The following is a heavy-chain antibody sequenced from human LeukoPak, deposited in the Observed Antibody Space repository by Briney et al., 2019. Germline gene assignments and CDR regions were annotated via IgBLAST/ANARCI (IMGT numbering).Heavy chain of an antibody. CDR1: GLTVSSYG. Sequence: PGGSLRLSCGASGLTVSSYGMSWVRQAPGKGLEWVSTIIGSAVNTYYADSVKGRFTISRDDSKNTVYLQMNSLRAEDTAVYSCAKDWDMAPGYWGQGTLVTVSS. CDR3: AKDWDMAPGY. CDR2: IIGSAVNT. V-gene: IGHV3-23*01. J-gene: IGHJ4*02. D-gene: IGHD2-15*01.